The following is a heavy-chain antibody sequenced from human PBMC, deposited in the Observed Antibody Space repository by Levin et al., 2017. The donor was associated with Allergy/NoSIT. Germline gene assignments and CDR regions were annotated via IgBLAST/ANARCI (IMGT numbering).Heavy chain of an antibody. Sequence: PSETLSLTCTVSGSTTSLFYWNWIRQTPGKGLEWIGYINYSGSTKYNPSLKSRVTISLDKSKNQFSLLLTSVTAADTAVYYCARDTGGWYFDRWGQGTLVTVAS. CDR3: ARDTGGWYFDR. CDR1: GSTTSLFY. J-gene: IGHJ5*02. CDR2: INYSGST. V-gene: IGHV4-59*01. D-gene: IGHD3-16*01.